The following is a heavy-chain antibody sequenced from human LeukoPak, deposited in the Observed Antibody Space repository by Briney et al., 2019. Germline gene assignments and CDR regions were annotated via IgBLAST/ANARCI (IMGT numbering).Heavy chain of an antibody. D-gene: IGHD6-6*01. CDR3: AKDHRYSSSSASSY. V-gene: IGHV3-30*02. CDR2: IRYDGSNK. Sequence: GGSLRLSCAASGFTFSSYGMHWVRQAPGKGLEWVAFIRYDGSNKYYADSVKGRFTISRDNPKNTLYLQMNSLRAEDTAVYYCAKDHRYSSSSASSYWGQGTLVTVSS. CDR1: GFTFSSYG. J-gene: IGHJ4*02.